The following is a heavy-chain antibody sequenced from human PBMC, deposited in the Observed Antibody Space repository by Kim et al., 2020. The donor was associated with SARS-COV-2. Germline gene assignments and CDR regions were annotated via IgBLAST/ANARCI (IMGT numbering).Heavy chain of an antibody. Sequence: GGSLRLSCAASGFTFSSYAMNWVRQVPGKGLEWVSGIGGSGGITYYVDSVKGRFTISRDNSKNMLYLQMYSLRAEDTAVYYCAKDEDASGSYWSYFDYWG. D-gene: IGHD3-10*01. J-gene: IGHJ4*01. V-gene: IGHV3-23*01. CDR1: GFTFSSYA. CDR2: IGGSGGIT. CDR3: AKDEDASGSYWSYFDY.